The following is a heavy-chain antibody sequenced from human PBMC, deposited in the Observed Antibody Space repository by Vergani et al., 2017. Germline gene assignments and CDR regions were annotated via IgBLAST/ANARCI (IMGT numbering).Heavy chain of an antibody. D-gene: IGHD6-13*01. CDR2: IKQNGSEK. CDR3: ANLDGSSWSPVDY. CDR1: GFTFSSYW. Sequence: EVQLVESGGGLVQPGGSLRLSCAASGFTFSSYWMSWADQAPGKGLEWVANIKQNGSEKYYVDSVKGRLTISRDNAKNSLYLQMNSLRAECAAVYYCANLDGSSWSPVDYWGGGTLVTVSS. V-gene: IGHV3-7*03. J-gene: IGHJ4*02.